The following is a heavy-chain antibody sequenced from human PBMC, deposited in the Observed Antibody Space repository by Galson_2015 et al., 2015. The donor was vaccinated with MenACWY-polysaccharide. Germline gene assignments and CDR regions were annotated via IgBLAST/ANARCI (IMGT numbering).Heavy chain of an antibody. V-gene: IGHV3-7*01. CDR2: IKEDGSGT. CDR1: GFPFSTYW. D-gene: IGHD2-15*01. Sequence: SLRLSCAASGFPFSTYWMSWVRQAPGKGLGWVAKIKEDGSGTDYVDSVKGRFSISRDNARNSLFLQMNTLRAEDTAVYYCVRLTRTPFTPWGVLRFWGPGTLFTATS. J-gene: IGHJ4*02. CDR3: VRLTRTPFTPWGVLRF.